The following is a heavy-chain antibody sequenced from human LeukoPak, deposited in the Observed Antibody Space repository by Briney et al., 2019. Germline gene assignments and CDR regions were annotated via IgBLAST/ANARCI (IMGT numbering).Heavy chain of an antibody. D-gene: IGHD3-22*01. Sequence: PSETLSLTCAVYGGSFSGYYWSWIRQPPGKGLEWIGEINHSGSTNYNPSLKSRVTISVDTSKNQFSLKLSSVTAADTAVYYCARGAYDSSGYYWGLFDYWGQGTLVTVSS. CDR2: INHSGST. J-gene: IGHJ4*02. CDR3: ARGAYDSSGYYWGLFDY. V-gene: IGHV4-34*01. CDR1: GGSFSGYY.